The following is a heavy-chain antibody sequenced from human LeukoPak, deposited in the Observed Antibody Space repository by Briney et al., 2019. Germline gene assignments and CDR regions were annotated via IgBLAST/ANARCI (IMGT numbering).Heavy chain of an antibody. CDR2: ICRSSIYI. D-gene: IGHD2-21*02. V-gene: IGHV3-21*01. J-gene: IGHJ4*02. CDR3: AKEEEDLADCGGDCYSGGDY. CDR1: GFIFSSYN. Sequence: LGGSLRLSCAASGFIFSSYNMNWVSQAPGKGLEWVSSICRSSIYIYYADSVKGRFTISRDNSKHTLYLQMNSLRAEDTAVYYCAKEEEDLADCGGDCYSGGDYWGQGTLVTVS.